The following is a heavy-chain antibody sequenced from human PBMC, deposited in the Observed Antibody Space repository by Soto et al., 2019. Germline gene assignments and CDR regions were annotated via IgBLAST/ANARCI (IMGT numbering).Heavy chain of an antibody. V-gene: IGHV3-33*01. CDR2: IWYDGSNK. CDR3: ARDSHTRYYYYGMDV. J-gene: IGHJ6*02. Sequence: GGSVGLSCAASGVTFSSYGMQWVRQGPGKGLEWVAVIWYDGSNKYYADSVKGRFTISRDNSKNTLYLQMNSLRAEDTAVYYCARDSHTRYYYYGMDVWGQGTTVTVSS. CDR1: GVTFSSYG.